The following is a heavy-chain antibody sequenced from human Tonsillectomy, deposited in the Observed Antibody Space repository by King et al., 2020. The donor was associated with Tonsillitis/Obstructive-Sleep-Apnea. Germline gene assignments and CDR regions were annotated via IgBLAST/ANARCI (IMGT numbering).Heavy chain of an antibody. J-gene: IGHJ3*02. Sequence: QFTLKESGPTLVKPTQTLTLTCTFSGFSLSTSGVGVGWIRQPPGKALECLALIYWDDDKRYSPSLKSRLTITKDTSKNQVVLTMTNVDPVDTATYYCARTEVLVGPLSDGFDIWGQGTMVTVSS. CDR2: IYWDDDK. CDR1: GFSLSTSGVG. D-gene: IGHD1-26*01. V-gene: IGHV2-5*02. CDR3: ARTEVLVGPLSDGFDI.